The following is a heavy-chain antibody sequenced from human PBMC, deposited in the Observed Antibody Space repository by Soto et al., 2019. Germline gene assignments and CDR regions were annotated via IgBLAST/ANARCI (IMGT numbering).Heavy chain of an antibody. Sequence: QVQLQESGPGLVKPSQTLSLTCTVSSGSISSGGYYWSWIRQHPGKGLEWIGYIYYSGSTYYNPSLKSRVTISVDTSKNQFSLKLSSVTAADTAVYYCARYTNDFWSGYSKYYFDYWGQGTLVTVSS. D-gene: IGHD3-3*01. CDR1: SGSISSGGYY. J-gene: IGHJ4*02. V-gene: IGHV4-31*03. CDR2: IYYSGST. CDR3: ARYTNDFWSGYSKYYFDY.